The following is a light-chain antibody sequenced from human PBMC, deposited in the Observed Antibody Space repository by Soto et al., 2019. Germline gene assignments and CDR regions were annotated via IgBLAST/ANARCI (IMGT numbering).Light chain of an antibody. CDR3: QKYNSYLWT. CDR2: DAC. Sequence: DIQMTQSPTTLSASVGDRITITCRASQSISSWLAWYQQKPGKAPKLLIYDACSLESGVPSRFSGSGSGTEFTLTISSLQPDDFASYYCQKYNSYLWTFGQGTKVEIK. CDR1: QSISSW. V-gene: IGKV1-5*01. J-gene: IGKJ1*01.